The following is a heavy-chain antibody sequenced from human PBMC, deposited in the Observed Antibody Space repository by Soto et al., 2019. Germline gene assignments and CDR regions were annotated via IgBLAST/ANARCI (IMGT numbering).Heavy chain of an antibody. V-gene: IGHV1-69*13. Sequence: ASVKVSFKASGGTFSSYAISWVRQAPGQGLEWMGGIIPIFGTANYAQKFQGRVTITADESTSTAYMELSSLRSEDTAVYYCARLPLEKGVLMVYAVEYYYGMDVWGQGTTVTVSS. CDR1: GGTFSSYA. D-gene: IGHD2-8*01. J-gene: IGHJ6*02. CDR2: IIPIFGTA. CDR3: ARLPLEKGVLMVYAVEYYYGMDV.